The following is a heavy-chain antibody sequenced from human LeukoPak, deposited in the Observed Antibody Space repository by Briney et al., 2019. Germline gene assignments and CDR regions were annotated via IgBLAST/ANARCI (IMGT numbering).Heavy chain of an antibody. Sequence: ASVKVSCKASGYTFTGYYMHWVRQAPGQGLEWMGWINPNSGGTNYAQKFQGRVTMTEDTSTDTAYMELSSLRSEDTAVYYCATYGSYYNYDYWGQGTLVTVSS. J-gene: IGHJ4*02. CDR2: INPNSGGT. CDR3: ATYGSYYNYDY. V-gene: IGHV1-2*02. D-gene: IGHD3-10*01. CDR1: GYTFTGYY.